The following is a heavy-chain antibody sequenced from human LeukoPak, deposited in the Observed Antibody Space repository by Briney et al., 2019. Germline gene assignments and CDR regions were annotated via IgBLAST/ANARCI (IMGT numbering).Heavy chain of an antibody. J-gene: IGHJ4*02. CDR2: INNDGSYI. D-gene: IGHD5-24*01. CDR1: GFTFSPAW. CDR3: ARDGSAYNFDY. V-gene: IGHV3-74*01. Sequence: GGSLRLSCAASGFTFSPAWMHWVRQAPGKGLEWVSRINNDGSYINYADSVKGRFTISRDHAKNTLSLQMNSLRAEDTAVYFCARDGSAYNFDYWGQGVLVTVSS.